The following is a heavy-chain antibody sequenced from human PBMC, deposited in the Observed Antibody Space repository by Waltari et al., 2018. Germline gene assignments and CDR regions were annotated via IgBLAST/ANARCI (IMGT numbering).Heavy chain of an antibody. V-gene: IGHV4-59*01. D-gene: IGHD2-21*02. Sequence: QVQLQESGPSLLKPSETLSLNCTVSGGSISGCYWSWVRQPPGKGLDLIGYLSYTGSTNFNPSLKSRVTLSVATSKNQFSLQLSSVTASDTAFYYCARGGGGDWEWFDPWDQGTLVTVSS. CDR3: ARGGGGDWEWFDP. J-gene: IGHJ5*02. CDR2: LSYTGST. CDR1: GGSISGCY.